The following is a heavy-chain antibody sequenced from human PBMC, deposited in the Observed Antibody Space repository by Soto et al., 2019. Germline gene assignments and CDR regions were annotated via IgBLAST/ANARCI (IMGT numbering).Heavy chain of an antibody. CDR2: ISGSGGST. D-gene: IGHD1-1*01. J-gene: IGHJ4*02. CDR3: AKRPNGVGSRYYFDY. CDR1: GFTFSSYA. V-gene: IGHV3-23*01. Sequence: EVQLLESGGGLVQPGGSLRLSCAASGFTFSSYAMSWVRQAPGKGLEWVSTISGSGGSTYYADSVKGRFTISRDNSNNTLYLQMNSLRAEDTAVYYCAKRPNGVGSRYYFDYWGQGTLVTVSS.